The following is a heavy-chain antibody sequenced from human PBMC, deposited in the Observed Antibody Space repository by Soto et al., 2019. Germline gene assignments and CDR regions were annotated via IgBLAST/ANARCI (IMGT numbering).Heavy chain of an antibody. CDR3: AKDPAAATIDLLGYFDY. D-gene: IGHD6-13*01. CDR1: GFTFTNYG. V-gene: IGHV3-30*18. CDR2: ISFDAFNK. Sequence: QVQLVESGGGVVQPGRSLRLSCAASGFTFTNYGMHWVRQAPGKGLEWVAFISFDAFNKFYLDSVKGRFTISRDDSKNTLYLQMNSLRAEDTAVYYCAKDPAAATIDLLGYFDYWGQGTLVTVSS. J-gene: IGHJ4*02.